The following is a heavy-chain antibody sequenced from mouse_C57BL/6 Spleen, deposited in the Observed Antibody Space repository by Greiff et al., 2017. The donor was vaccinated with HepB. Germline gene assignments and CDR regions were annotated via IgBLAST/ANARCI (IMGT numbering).Heavy chain of an antibody. V-gene: IGHV1-19*01. Sequence: EVQLQQSGPVLVKPGASVKMSCKASGYTFTDYYMNWVKQSPGKSLEWIGVINPYNGGTSYNQKFQGKATLTVDKSSSTAYMELNSLTSEDSAVYYCARVAGTSFDYWGQGTPLTVSS. CDR3: ARVAGTSFDY. CDR1: GYTFTDYY. D-gene: IGHD4-1*01. CDR2: INPYNGGT. J-gene: IGHJ2*01.